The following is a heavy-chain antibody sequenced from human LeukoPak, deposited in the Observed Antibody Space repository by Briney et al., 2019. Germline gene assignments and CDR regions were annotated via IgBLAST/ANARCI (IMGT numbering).Heavy chain of an antibody. V-gene: IGHV1-2*02. D-gene: IGHD3-22*01. CDR1: GYTFTDYY. Sequence: ASVKVSCKASGYTFTDYYIHWVRQAPGQGLEWMGWIHPNTGGTTYEQKFQGRVTMTRDTSITTVYMELSSLVSEDTAVYYCARVFRDNSNGYYTFDPWGQGTLVTVSS. J-gene: IGHJ5*02. CDR3: ARVFRDNSNGYYTFDP. CDR2: IHPNTGGT.